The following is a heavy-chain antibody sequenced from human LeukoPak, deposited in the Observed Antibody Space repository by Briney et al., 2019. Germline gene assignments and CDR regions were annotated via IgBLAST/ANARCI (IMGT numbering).Heavy chain of an antibody. CDR2: MNPNSGNT. D-gene: IGHD6-13*01. V-gene: IGHV1-8*01. Sequence: ASVKVSCKASGYTFTSYGINWVRQATGQGLEWMGWMNPNSGNTGYAQKFQGRVTITTDESTSTAYMELSSLRSEDTAVYYCARDSSSWSDYFDYWGQGTLVTVSS. CDR1: GYTFTSYG. J-gene: IGHJ4*02. CDR3: ARDSSSWSDYFDY.